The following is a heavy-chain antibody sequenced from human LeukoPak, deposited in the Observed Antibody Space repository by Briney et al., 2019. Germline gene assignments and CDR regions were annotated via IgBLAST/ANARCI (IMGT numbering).Heavy chain of an antibody. J-gene: IGHJ5*02. Sequence: GGSLRLSCAASGFTLSTFDMNWVSQAPGRGLEWVSFISTSSRYIYYRDSVKGRFTISRDDAKNSLYLQMNSLTVEDTAVYYCARADCSGSTCYLRHSWFDPWGQGTLVTVSS. D-gene: IGHD2-2*01. V-gene: IGHV3-21*06. CDR1: GFTLSTFD. CDR3: ARADCSGSTCYLRHSWFDP. CDR2: ISTSSRYI.